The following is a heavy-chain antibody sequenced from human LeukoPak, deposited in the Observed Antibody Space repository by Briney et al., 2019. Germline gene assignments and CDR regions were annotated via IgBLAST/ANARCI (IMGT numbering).Heavy chain of an antibody. Sequence: ASVKGSCKASGYTFTGYYMHWVRQAPGQGLEWMGWINPNSGGTNYAQKFQGRVTMTRDTSISTAYMELSRLRSDDTAVYYCARDPVIVGASAAFDIWGQGTMVTVSS. CDR1: GYTFTGYY. CDR2: INPNSGGT. V-gene: IGHV1-2*02. J-gene: IGHJ3*02. D-gene: IGHD1-26*01. CDR3: ARDPVIVGASAAFDI.